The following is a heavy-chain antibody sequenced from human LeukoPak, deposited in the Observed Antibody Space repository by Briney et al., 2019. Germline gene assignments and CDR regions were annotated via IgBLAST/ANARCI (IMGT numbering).Heavy chain of an antibody. CDR2: INSDGSST. D-gene: IGHD3-10*01. J-gene: IGHJ3*02. CDR3: ASAPGWGITMVRGVDHAFDI. Sequence: GGPPRLSCAASGFTFSSYWMHWVRQAPGKGLVWVSRINSDGSSTSYADSVKGRFTISRDNAKNTLYLQMNSLRAEDTAVYYCASAPGWGITMVRGVDHAFDIWGQGTMVTVSS. CDR1: GFTFSSYW. V-gene: IGHV3-74*01.